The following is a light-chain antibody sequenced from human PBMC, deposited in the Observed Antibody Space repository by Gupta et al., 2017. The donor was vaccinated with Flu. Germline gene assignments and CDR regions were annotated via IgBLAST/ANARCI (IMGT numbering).Light chain of an antibody. CDR3: LQHNSFPYT. CDR1: QDVRNN. J-gene: IGKJ2*01. V-gene: IGKV1-17*01. Sequence: DIQMPQSPSSLSASVGDSVTITCRASQDVRNNLGWYQHIPGKAPRPLIYAASSLQSGVPSRFSGSGSGTEFTLTISSLQPEDFASYYCLQHNSFPYTFGQGTKLEIK. CDR2: AAS.